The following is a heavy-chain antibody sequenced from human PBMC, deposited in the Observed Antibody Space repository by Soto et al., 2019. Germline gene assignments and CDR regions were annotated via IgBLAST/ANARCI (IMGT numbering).Heavy chain of an antibody. CDR1: GFTFSSYS. CDR2: ISSSSSTI. V-gene: IGHV3-48*02. J-gene: IGHJ4*02. D-gene: IGHD3-10*01. CDR3: ARSSPPDYYGSGSYTIFDY. Sequence: GGSLRLSCAASGFTFSSYSMNWVRQAPGKGLEWVSYISSSSSTIYYADSVKGRFTISRDNAKNSPYLQMNSLRDEDTAVYYCARSSPPDYYGSGSYTIFDYWGQGTLVTVSS.